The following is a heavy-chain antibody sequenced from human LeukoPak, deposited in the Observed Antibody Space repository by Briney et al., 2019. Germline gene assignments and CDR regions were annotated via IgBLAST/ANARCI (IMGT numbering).Heavy chain of an antibody. CDR2: ISSNGDSI. J-gene: IGHJ6*04. CDR3: ARDRPGDV. CDR1: GFTFSSYE. V-gene: IGHV3-64*01. Sequence: PGGSLRLSCAASGFTFSSYEMHWVRQAPGKGLEYVSAISSNGDSIYYANFVKGRFIISRDNSKNTLYLQMGSLRPEDMAVYYCARDRPGDVWGEGTTVTVSS.